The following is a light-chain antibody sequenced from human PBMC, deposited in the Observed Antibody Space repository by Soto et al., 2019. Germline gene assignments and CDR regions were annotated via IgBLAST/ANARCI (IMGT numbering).Light chain of an antibody. CDR1: QSISNW. Sequence: DIQMTQSPSTLSASVGDRGTITCRASQSISNWLAWYQQKPGKATNLLIYDASSLKSGVPSRFSGSGSGTEFTLTISSLQPDDFAIYYCQQYSXYWTFGKGTKV. CDR3: QQYSXYWT. V-gene: IGKV1-5*01. J-gene: IGKJ1*01. CDR2: DAS.